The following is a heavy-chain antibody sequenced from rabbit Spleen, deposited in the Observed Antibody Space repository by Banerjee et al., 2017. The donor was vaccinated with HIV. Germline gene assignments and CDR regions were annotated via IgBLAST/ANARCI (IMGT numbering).Heavy chain of an antibody. CDR1: GFSFSSGYD. V-gene: IGHV1S40*01. Sequence: GASLTLICTASGFSFSSGYDMSWVRQAPGKGLEWIGFIYTGDGKNYYASWAKGRFTISSHNAQNTLYLQLNSLTAADTATYFCVRGPPYAGYAGYGYVYLNLWGQGTPRHRL. D-gene: IGHD6-1*01. CDR3: VRGPPYAGYAGYGYVYLNL. CDR2: IYTGDGKN. J-gene: IGHJ4*01.